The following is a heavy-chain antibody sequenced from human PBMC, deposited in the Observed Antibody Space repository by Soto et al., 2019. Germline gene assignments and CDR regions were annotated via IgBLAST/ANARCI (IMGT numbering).Heavy chain of an antibody. Sequence: ASVKVSCKASGGTFSSYTISWVRQAPGQGLEWMGRIIPILGIANYAQKFQGRVTITADKSTGTAYMELASLRSEDTAVYYCARGRAELRGYCTNGVCYTNWFDPWGQGTLVTVSS. J-gene: IGHJ5*02. D-gene: IGHD2-8*01. CDR2: IIPILGIA. CDR3: ARGRAELRGYCTNGVCYTNWFDP. CDR1: GGTFSSYT. V-gene: IGHV1-69*02.